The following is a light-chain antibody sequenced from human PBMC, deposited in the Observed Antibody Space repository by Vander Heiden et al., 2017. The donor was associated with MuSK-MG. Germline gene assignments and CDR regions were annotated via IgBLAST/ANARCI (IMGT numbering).Light chain of an antibody. V-gene: IGLV2-14*03. CDR1: NSDVGGFNS. CDR3: NSYTDIDTVV. CDR2: DVD. Sequence: QSALSQPASVSGSPGQSITISCTGTNSDVGGFNSVSWYQRHPGEAPKLLIFDVDSRPSGISHRFSGSKSGNMASLTISGLQTEDEADYFCNSYTDIDTVVFGGGTKLSVL. J-gene: IGLJ2*01.